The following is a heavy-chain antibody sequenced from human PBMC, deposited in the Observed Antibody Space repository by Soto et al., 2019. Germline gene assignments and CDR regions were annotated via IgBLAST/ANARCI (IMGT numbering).Heavy chain of an antibody. J-gene: IGHJ4*02. CDR1: GGTFSSYA. Sequence: SVKVSCRASGGTFSSYAISWVRQAPGQGLEWMGGIIPIFGTANYAQKFQCRVTITADEYTSTAYMELSSLRSEDTAVYYCAREGSGYSSLFDYWGQGTLVTVSS. CDR2: IIPIFGTA. CDR3: AREGSGYSSLFDY. D-gene: IGHD3-10*01. V-gene: IGHV1-69*13.